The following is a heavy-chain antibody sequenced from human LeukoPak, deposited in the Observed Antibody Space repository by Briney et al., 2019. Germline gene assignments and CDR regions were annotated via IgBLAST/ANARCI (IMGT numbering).Heavy chain of an antibody. D-gene: IGHD5-24*01. CDR3: ASSDGYNAK. J-gene: IGHJ4*02. V-gene: IGHV3-48*04. Sequence: GSLILSCAASGFTFSSYSMNWVRQAPGKGLEWISYISSHSSTMYYADSVKGRFTISRDNAKNSLFLQMNSLRAEDTAVYYCASSDGYNAKWGQGTLVTVSS. CDR2: ISSHSSTM. CDR1: GFTFSSYS.